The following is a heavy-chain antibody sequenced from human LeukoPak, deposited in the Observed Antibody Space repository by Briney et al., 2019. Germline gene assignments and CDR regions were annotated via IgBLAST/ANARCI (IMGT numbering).Heavy chain of an antibody. Sequence: SETLSLNCTVSGCFISSHYWSWIRQPPGNGLDRIGDIYYSGSTNYNSSLKSRVTISVDTSKNPFSLKLSSVTAADTAVYYCARVHDFWSGYYPTNWFDPWGQGTLVTVSS. CDR1: GCFISSHY. CDR3: ARVHDFWSGYYPTNWFDP. D-gene: IGHD3-3*01. V-gene: IGHV4-59*11. CDR2: IYYSGST. J-gene: IGHJ5*02.